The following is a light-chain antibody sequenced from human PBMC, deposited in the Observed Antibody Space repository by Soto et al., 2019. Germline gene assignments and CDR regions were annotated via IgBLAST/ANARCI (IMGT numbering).Light chain of an antibody. CDR2: EVR. J-gene: IGLJ1*01. CDR1: VTDVGGYNS. CDR3: CSYTTSTTYV. Sequence: LTQPASVSGSPGQSITISCTGTVTDVGGYNSVSWYQQHPGKAPKLMIYEVRNRPSGVSDRFSGSKSANTASLTISGLQAEDEADYYCCSYTTSTTYVFGTGTKVTVL. V-gene: IGLV2-14*01.